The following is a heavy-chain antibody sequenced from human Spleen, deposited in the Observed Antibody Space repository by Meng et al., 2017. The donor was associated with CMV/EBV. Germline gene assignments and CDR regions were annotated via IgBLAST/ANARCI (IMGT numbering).Heavy chain of an antibody. CDR2: IYYSGST. CDR1: GGSISSSSYY. Sequence: SETLSLTCTVSGGSISSSSYYWGWIRQPPGKGLEWIGSIYYSGSTYYNPSLKSRVTISVDTSKNQFSLKLSSVTAADTAVYYCARGGGPARYYYYYGMDVWGQGTTVTVSS. V-gene: IGHV4-39*01. CDR3: ARGGGPARYYYYYGMDV. J-gene: IGHJ6*02. D-gene: IGHD3-16*01.